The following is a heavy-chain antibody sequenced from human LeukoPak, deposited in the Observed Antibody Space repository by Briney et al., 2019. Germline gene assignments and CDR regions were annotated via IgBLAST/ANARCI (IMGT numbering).Heavy chain of an antibody. CDR3: ARHRGIGSGLDY. D-gene: IGHD6-19*01. Sequence: PGGSLRLSCAASGFTFSSYSMNWVRQAPGKGLEWVSSISSSSSYIYYADSVKGRFTISRDNAKNSLYLQMNSLRAEDTAVYYCARHRGIGSGLDYWGQGTLVTVPS. CDR1: GFTFSSYS. J-gene: IGHJ4*02. CDR2: ISSSSSYI. V-gene: IGHV3-21*01.